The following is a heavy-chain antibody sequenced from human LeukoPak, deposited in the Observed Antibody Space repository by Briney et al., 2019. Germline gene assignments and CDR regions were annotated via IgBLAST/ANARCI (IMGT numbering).Heavy chain of an antibody. Sequence: ASVKVSCKASGYTFTSYYMHWVRQAPGQGLEWMGWINPNSGGTNYAQKFQGWVTMTRDTSISTAYMELSRLRSDDTAVYYCATDRSVVVPAAMPGYYYYGMDVWGKGTTVTVSS. CDR3: ATDRSVVVPAAMPGYYYYGMDV. CDR2: INPNSGGT. V-gene: IGHV1-2*04. D-gene: IGHD2-2*01. J-gene: IGHJ6*04. CDR1: GYTFTSYY.